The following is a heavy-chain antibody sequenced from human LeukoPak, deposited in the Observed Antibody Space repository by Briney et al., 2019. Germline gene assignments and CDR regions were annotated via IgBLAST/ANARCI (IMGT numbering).Heavy chain of an antibody. CDR1: GGTFTSYG. Sequence: SVKVSCKASGGTFTSYGVSWVRQAPGQGLEWMGGIIPIFGTTNYAQKFQGRVTITADESTSTAYMELSSLRSEDTAVYYCASRRGQWLAKFDYWGQGTLVTVSS. CDR2: IIPIFGTT. D-gene: IGHD6-19*01. V-gene: IGHV1-69*13. J-gene: IGHJ4*02. CDR3: ASRRGQWLAKFDY.